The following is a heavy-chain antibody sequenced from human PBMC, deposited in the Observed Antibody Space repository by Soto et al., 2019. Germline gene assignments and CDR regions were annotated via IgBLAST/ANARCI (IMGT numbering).Heavy chain of an antibody. D-gene: IGHD2-15*01. Sequence: SETLSLTCTVSGGSISSYYWSWIRQPPGKGLEWIGYIYYSGSTNYNPSLKSRVTISVDTSKNQFSLKLSSVTAADTAVYYCARDSGGSMVDYWGQGTLVTVSS. CDR2: IYYSGST. V-gene: IGHV4-59*01. CDR1: GGSISSYY. CDR3: ARDSGGSMVDY. J-gene: IGHJ4*02.